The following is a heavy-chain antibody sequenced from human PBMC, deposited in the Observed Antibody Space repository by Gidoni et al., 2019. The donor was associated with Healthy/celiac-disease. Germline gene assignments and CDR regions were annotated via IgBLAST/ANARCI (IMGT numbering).Heavy chain of an antibody. J-gene: IGHJ6*02. V-gene: IGHV3-7*03. Sequence: EVQLVESGGGLVQPGGSLRLSCAASGFTFRSYWMSWVRQAPGKGLEWVANIKQDGSEKYYVDSVKGRFTISRDNAKNSLYLQMNSLRAEDTAVYYCARGDPRVYYYGMDVWGQGTTVTVSS. CDR2: IKQDGSEK. CDR1: GFTFRSYW. CDR3: ARGDPRVYYYGMDV.